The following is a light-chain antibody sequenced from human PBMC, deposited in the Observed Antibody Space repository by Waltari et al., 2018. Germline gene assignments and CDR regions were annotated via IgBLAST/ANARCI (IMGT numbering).Light chain of an antibody. CDR3: QVWDDVTDSGV. CDR2: YDS. V-gene: IGLV3-21*04. J-gene: IGLJ3*02. CDR1: NIGSKS. Sequence: YVLTQPPSVSVDPGKTARLTCGGDNIGSKSVSWYQPKPGQAPVLVMFYDSDRPSEIPERFSGSNTGNTATLTISWVEAGDEADDHCQVWDDVTDSGVFGGGTKLTVL.